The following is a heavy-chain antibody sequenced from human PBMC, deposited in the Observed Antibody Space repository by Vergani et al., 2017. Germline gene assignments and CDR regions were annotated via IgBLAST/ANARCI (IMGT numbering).Heavy chain of an antibody. Sequence: EVQLLESGGGLVQPGGSLRLSCAASGFTFSSYAMSWVRQAPGKGLEWVSAIGGSGGSTYYADSVKGRFTISRDNSKNTLYLQMNSLRAEDTAVYYCANGESSSSTPYYFDYWGQGTLVTVSS. J-gene: IGHJ4*02. V-gene: IGHV3-23*01. CDR2: IGGSGGST. CDR3: ANGESSSSTPYYFDY. CDR1: GFTFSSYA. D-gene: IGHD6-6*01.